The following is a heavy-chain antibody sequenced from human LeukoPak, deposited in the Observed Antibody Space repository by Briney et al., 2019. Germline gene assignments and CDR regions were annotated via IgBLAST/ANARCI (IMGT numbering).Heavy chain of an antibody. CDR3: ARESSGGSSHPLALDY. D-gene: IGHD2-15*01. CDR2: IIPMFGTA. V-gene: IGHV1-69*05. CDR1: GGTFSSYA. J-gene: IGHJ4*02. Sequence: SVKVSCKASGGTFSSYAISWVRQAPGQGLEWMGGIIPMFGTANYAQKFQGRVTMTTDTSTSTAYMELRSLRSDDTAVYYCARESSGGSSHPLALDYWGQGTLVTVSS.